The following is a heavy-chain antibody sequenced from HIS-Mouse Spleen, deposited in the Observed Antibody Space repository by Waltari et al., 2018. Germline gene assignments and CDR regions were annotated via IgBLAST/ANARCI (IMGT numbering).Heavy chain of an antibody. CDR3: ARGPYGDYGRVDP. Sequence: QVQLQQWGAGLLKPSETLSLTCAVYCGSFSGYSCSWICQPPGKGLAWIGEINHSGSTNYNPSLKSRVTISVDTSKNQFSLKLSSVTAADTAVYYCARGPYGDYGRVDPWGQGTLVTVSS. CDR1: CGSFSGYS. V-gene: IGHV4-34*01. J-gene: IGHJ5*02. D-gene: IGHD4-17*01. CDR2: INHSGST.